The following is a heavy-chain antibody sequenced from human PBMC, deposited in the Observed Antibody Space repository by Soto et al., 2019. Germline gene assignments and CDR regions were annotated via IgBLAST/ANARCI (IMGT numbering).Heavy chain of an antibody. CDR1: GGSFSGYY. V-gene: IGHV4-34*01. J-gene: IGHJ6*02. CDR3: ARGLRIAARTYYYYYGMDV. D-gene: IGHD6-6*01. Sequence: PSETLSLTCAVYGGSFSGYYWSWIRQPPGKGLEWIGEINHSGSTNYNPSLKSRVTISVDTSKNQFSLKLSSVTAADTAVYYCARGLRIAARTYYYYYGMDVWGQGTTVTV. CDR2: INHSGST.